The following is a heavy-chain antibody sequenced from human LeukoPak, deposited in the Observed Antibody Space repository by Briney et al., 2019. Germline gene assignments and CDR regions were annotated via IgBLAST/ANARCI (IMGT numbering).Heavy chain of an antibody. D-gene: IGHD6-25*01. V-gene: IGHV3-33*01. CDR3: ARAPGIAAAWSYYYGMDV. CDR1: GVTFRSYG. CDR2: IWYDGSNK. J-gene: IGHJ6*02. Sequence: GGSLRLSCAASGVTFRSYGMHWVRQAPGKGLEWVAVIWYDGSNKYYADSVKGRFIISRDNSKNTLYLRMNSLRAEDTAVYYCARAPGIAAAWSYYYGMDVWGQGTTVTVSS.